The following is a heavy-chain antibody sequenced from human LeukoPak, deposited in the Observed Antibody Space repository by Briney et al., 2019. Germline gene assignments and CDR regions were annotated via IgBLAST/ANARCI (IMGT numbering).Heavy chain of an antibody. D-gene: IGHD3-10*01. CDR3: ARKDSGRYIKPFEY. V-gene: IGHV3-23*01. J-gene: IGHJ4*02. CDR1: GFTFSSYA. CDR2: ISGSGGST. Sequence: GGSLRLSCAASGFTFSSYAMSWVRQAPGKGLEWVSAISGSGGSTYYADSVKGRFTISRDNSKNTLYLQMNSLRAEDTAVYYCARKDSGRYIKPFEYWGQGTLVTVSS.